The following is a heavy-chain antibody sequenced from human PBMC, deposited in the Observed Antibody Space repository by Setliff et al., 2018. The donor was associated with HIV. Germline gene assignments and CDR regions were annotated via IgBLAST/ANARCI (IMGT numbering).Heavy chain of an antibody. CDR3: ARAPKGYYYYYMDV. J-gene: IGHJ6*03. V-gene: IGHV4-61*10. Sequence: SETLSLTCTVSGGSISSGSYYWSWIRQPAGKGLEWIGYIYYSGSTNYNPSLKSRVTISVDTSKNQFSLKLSSVTAADTAVYYCARAPKGYYYYYMDVWGKGTTVTVSS. CDR2: IYYSGST. CDR1: GGSISSGSYY.